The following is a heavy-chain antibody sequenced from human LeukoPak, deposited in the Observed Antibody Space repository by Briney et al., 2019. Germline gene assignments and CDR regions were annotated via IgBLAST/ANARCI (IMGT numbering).Heavy chain of an antibody. J-gene: IGHJ4*02. D-gene: IGHD3-22*01. CDR3: ARGYYDSSGYYWNYFDY. CDR2: IYHSGSI. CDR1: GYSISSGYY. V-gene: IGHV4-38-2*01. Sequence: PSETLSLTCAVSGYSISSGYYWGWIRQPPGKGLEWIGSIYHSGSIYYNPSLKSRVTISVDTSKNQFSLKLSSVAAADTAVYYCARGYYDSSGYYWNYFDYWGQGTLVTVSS.